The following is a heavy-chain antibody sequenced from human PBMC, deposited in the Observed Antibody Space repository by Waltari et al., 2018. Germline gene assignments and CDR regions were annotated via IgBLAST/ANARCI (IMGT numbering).Heavy chain of an antibody. V-gene: IGHV4-4*07. D-gene: IGHD4-17*01. J-gene: IGHJ4*02. CDR3: ARDRREDFGDYDPLFDY. Sequence: HLQESGPGLVKPSETLSLTCDVSGDSISNSYWSWIRQSAGKELEGIGRVYTSGSTNYNTSLRGRITVSEDTSKNQISLKMNSVTAADTAVYYCARDRREDFGDYDPLFDYWGQGVLVTVSS. CDR2: VYTSGST. CDR1: GDSISNSY.